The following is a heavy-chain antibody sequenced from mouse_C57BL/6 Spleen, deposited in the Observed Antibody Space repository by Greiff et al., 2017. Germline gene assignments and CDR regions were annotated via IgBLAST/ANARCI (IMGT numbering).Heavy chain of an antibody. D-gene: IGHD1-1*01. CDR2: IWTGGGT. Sequence: VKLVESGPGLVAPSQSLSITCTVSGFSLTSYAISWVRQPPGKGLEWLGVIWTGGGTNYNSALKSRLSISKDNSKSQVYLKMNSLPTDDTARNYWALNSSEDAWFAYWGQGTLVTVSA. V-gene: IGHV2-9-1*01. CDR3: ALNSSEDAWFAY. J-gene: IGHJ3*01. CDR1: GFSLTSYA.